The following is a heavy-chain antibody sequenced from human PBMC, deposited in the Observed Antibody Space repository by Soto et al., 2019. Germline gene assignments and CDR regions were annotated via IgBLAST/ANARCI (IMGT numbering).Heavy chain of an antibody. CDR1: GFTFSSYG. CDR3: AEASRMVEVTAPYDY. D-gene: IGHD2-21*02. J-gene: IGHJ4*02. V-gene: IGHV3-30*18. CDR2: ISYDGSNK. Sequence: QVQLVESGGGGLQPGRSLRLSCAACGFTFSSYGMHWVRQAPGKGLEWVAVISYDGSNKYYADSVKGLFTIYSDNSKKPLYLQMTSLRAEDTAVCYCAEASRMVEVTAPYDYWGQGTLVTVSS.